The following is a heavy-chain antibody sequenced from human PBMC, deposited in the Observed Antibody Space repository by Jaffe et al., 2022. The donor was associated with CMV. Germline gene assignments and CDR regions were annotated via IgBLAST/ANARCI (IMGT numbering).Heavy chain of an antibody. J-gene: IGHJ4*02. CDR3: ARRRYDYVWGSYRYTEAYYFDY. CDR1: GGSISSYY. CDR2: IYYSGST. V-gene: IGHV4-59*08. D-gene: IGHD3-16*02. Sequence: QVQLQESGPGLVKPSETLSLTCTVSGGSISSYYWSWIRQPPGKGLEWIGYIYYSGSTNYNPSLKSRVTISVDTSKNQFSLKLSSVTAADTAVYYCARRRYDYVWGSYRYTEAYYFDYWGQGTLVTVSS.